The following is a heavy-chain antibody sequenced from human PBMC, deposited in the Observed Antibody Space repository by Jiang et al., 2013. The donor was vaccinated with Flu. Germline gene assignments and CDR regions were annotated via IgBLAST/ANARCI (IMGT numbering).Heavy chain of an antibody. J-gene: IGHJ4*02. CDR2: IDPSDSYT. V-gene: IGHV5-10-1*01. D-gene: IGHD6-6*01. Sequence: GAEVKKPGESLRISCKGSGYSFTSYWISWVRQMPGKGLEWMGRIDPSDSYTNYSPSFQGHVTISADKSISTAYLQWSSLKASDTAMYYCARHHFADSSSWYFDYWGQGTLVTVSS. CDR1: GYSFTSYW. CDR3: ARHHFADSSSWYFDY.